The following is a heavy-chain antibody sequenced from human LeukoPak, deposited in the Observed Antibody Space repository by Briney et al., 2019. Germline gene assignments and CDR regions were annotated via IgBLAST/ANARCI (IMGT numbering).Heavy chain of an antibody. CDR1: GGSFSGYY. J-gene: IGHJ4*02. CDR3: ARGPWFRGSGSYYPRSFDY. D-gene: IGHD3-10*01. CDR2: INHSGST. V-gene: IGHV4-34*01. Sequence: SETLSLTCAVYGGSFSGYYWSWIRQPPGKGLEWIGEINHSGSTNYNPSLKSRVTMSVDTSKNQFSLELSSVTAADTAVYYCARGPWFRGSGSYYPRSFDYWGQGTLVTVSS.